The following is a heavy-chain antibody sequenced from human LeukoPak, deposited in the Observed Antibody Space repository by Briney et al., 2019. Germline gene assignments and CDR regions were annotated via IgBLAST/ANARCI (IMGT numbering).Heavy chain of an antibody. D-gene: IGHD6-19*01. CDR3: ARHVASSGWAHFDY. CDR1: GYSFTTYW. J-gene: IGHJ4*02. V-gene: IGHV5-51*01. CDR2: TYPGGSDT. Sequence: GESLKISCEGSGYSFTTYWIGWVRQMPRKGLEWMGITYPGGSDTKYSPSFQGQVTISVDKSISTAYLQWTSLKASDTAIYYCARHVASSGWAHFDYWGQGTLVTVSS.